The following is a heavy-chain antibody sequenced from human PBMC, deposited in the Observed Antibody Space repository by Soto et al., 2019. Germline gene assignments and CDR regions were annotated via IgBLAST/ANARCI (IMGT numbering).Heavy chain of an antibody. CDR3: ASGSRGLFTNRDFDY. D-gene: IGHD3-10*01. CDR1: GGTFSSYA. CDR2: IIPIFGTA. Sequence: ASVKVSCKASGGTFSSYAISWVRQAPGQGLEWMGGIIPIFGTANYAQKFQGRVTITADESTSTAYMELSSLRSEDTAVYYCASGSRGLFTNRDFDYWGQGTLVTVSS. J-gene: IGHJ4*02. V-gene: IGHV1-69*13.